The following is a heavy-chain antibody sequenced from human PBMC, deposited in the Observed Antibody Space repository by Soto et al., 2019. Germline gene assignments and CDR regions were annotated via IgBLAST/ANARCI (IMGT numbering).Heavy chain of an antibody. V-gene: IGHV1-24*01. CDR3: ATDSGGYGKKDLTLDFDY. J-gene: IGHJ4*02. CDR1: GYTLTELS. CDR2: FDPEDGET. Sequence: ASVKVSCKVSGYTLTELSMHWVRQAPGKGLEWMGGFDPEDGETIYAQKFQGRVTMTEDTSTDTAYMELSSLRSEDTAVYYCATDSGGYGKKDLTLDFDYWGQGTLVTVSS. D-gene: IGHD5-12*01.